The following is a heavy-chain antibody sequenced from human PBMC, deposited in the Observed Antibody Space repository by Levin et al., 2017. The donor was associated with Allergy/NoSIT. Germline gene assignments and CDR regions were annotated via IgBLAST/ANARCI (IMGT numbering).Heavy chain of an antibody. V-gene: IGHV3-48*03. CDR3: ARGVLED. J-gene: IGHJ4*02. CDR2: ISASGSPT. CDR1: GFVFTTYA. D-gene: IGHD4/OR15-4a*01. Sequence: TGGSLRLSCAASGFVFTTYAMIWVRQAPGKGLEWVSYISASGSPTYYADSVRGRFTISRDNAKNSLYLQMNSLRVEDAAVYYCARGVLEDWGQGTQVTVSS.